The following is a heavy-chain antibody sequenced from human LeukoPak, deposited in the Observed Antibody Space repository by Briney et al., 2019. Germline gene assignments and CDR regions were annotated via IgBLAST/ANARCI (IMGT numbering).Heavy chain of an antibody. J-gene: IGHJ4*02. D-gene: IGHD1-26*01. CDR3: AKELGATN. CDR2: ITASGDST. V-gene: IGHV3-23*01. Sequence: PGGSLRLSCAGSGFPFSSYPISWVRQPPGKGLEWVSAITASGDSTYSADSVKGRFTISRDNSRNTLFLEMSSLRAEDTAVYYCAKELGATNWGQGTLVTVSS. CDR1: GFPFSSYP.